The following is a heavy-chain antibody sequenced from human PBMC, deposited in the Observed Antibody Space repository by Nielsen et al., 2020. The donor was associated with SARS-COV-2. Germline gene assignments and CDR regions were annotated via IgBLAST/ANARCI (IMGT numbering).Heavy chain of an antibody. D-gene: IGHD3-16*01. CDR3: ARDTTGDDLDYYYYYGMDV. J-gene: IGHJ6*02. V-gene: IGHV4-59*01. Sequence: SETLSLTCTVSGGSISSYYWSWIRQPPGKGLEWIGYIYYSGSTNYNPSLKSRVTILVDTSKNQFSLKLSSVTAADTAVYYCARDTTGDDLDYYYYYGMDVWGQGTTVTVSS. CDR2: IYYSGST. CDR1: GGSISSYY.